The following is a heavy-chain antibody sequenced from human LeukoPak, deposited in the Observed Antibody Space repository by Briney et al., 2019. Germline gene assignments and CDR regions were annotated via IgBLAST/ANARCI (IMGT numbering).Heavy chain of an antibody. CDR1: GYTFTGYY. J-gene: IGHJ6*02. CDR3: ARDQRYCSSTSCFTSGMAV. CDR2: INPNSGGT. Sequence: ASVKVSCKASGYTFTGYYMHWVRQAPGQGLEWMGWINPNSGGTNYAQKFQGRVTTTRDTSISTAYMELSRLRSDDTAVYYCARDQRYCSSTSCFTSGMAVWGQGTTVTVSS. D-gene: IGHD2-2*02. V-gene: IGHV1-2*02.